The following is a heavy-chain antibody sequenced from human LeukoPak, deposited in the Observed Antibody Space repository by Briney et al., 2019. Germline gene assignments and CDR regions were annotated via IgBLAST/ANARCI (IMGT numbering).Heavy chain of an antibody. J-gene: IGHJ4*02. CDR2: ISYDGSNK. Sequence: GRPLRLSCAASGFTFGSYAMHWVRQAPGKGLEWVAVISYDGSNKYYADSVKGRFTISRDNSKNTLYLQMDSLRADDTAVYYCARDLSLGDPGGFDFWGRGTLVTVSS. CDR3: ARDLSLGDPGGFDF. CDR1: GFTFGSYA. V-gene: IGHV3-30*04. D-gene: IGHD3-16*01.